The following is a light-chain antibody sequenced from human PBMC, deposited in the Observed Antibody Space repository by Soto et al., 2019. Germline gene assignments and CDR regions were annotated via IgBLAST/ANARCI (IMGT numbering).Light chain of an antibody. V-gene: IGLV2-14*01. CDR3: SSYTGSTSYV. J-gene: IGLJ1*01. CDR2: DVS. CDR1: SSDVGGYNY. Sequence: QSALTQPASVSGSPGQSITISCTGTSSDVGGYNYVSWYQQHPGKAPKLMIYDVSYRPSGVSNRFSGSKSGDTASLTISWLQAEDEADYYCSSYTGSTSYVFGTGTKVTVL.